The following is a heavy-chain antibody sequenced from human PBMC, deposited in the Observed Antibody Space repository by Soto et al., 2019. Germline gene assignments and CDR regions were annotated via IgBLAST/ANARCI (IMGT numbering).Heavy chain of an antibody. CDR2: ISSSGGST. V-gene: IGHV3-23*01. CDR3: AKDPVLRYFGYFDY. Sequence: VGSLTLSCAASGFTFSSYSMSWVRQAPGKGREWVSVISSSGGSTYYADPAKGRFTSSRDNSKNTLYLQMNSLRAEDTAVYYCAKDPVLRYFGYFDYWGQGTLVTVSS. CDR1: GFTFSSYS. J-gene: IGHJ4*02. D-gene: IGHD3-9*01.